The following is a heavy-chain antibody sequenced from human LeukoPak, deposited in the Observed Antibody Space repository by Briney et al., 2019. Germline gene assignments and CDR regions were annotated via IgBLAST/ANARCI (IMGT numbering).Heavy chain of an antibody. CDR2: ISSSSSYI. D-gene: IGHD4-17*01. CDR3: ANLASHDYGDRHNFDY. CDR1: GFTFSSYS. J-gene: IGHJ4*02. V-gene: IGHV3-21*01. Sequence: PGGSLRLSCAASGFTFSSYSMNWVRQAPGKGLEWVSSISSSSSYIYYADSVKGRFTISRDNAKNSLYLQMNSLRAEDTAVYYCANLASHDYGDRHNFDYWGQGTLVTVSA.